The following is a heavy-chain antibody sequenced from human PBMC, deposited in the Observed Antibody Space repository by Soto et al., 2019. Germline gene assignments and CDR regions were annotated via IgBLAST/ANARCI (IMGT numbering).Heavy chain of an antibody. V-gene: IGHV3-9*01. J-gene: IGHJ6*02. D-gene: IGHD2-2*01. CDR1: GFTFGNYA. CDR2: ISWNSGTI. CDR3: ASRYCISTSCYVGYYGMDV. Sequence: EVQLVESGGGLVQPGRSLRLSCAASGFTFGNYAIHWVRQTPGKGLEWVSGISWNSGTIGYADSVKGRFTISRDNAKNSLYLQMNSLKPEDTALYYCASRYCISTSCYVGYYGMDVWGQGTTVTVSS.